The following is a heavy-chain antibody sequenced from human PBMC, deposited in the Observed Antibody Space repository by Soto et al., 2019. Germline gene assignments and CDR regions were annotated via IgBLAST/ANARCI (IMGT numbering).Heavy chain of an antibody. J-gene: IGHJ4*02. CDR2: IIPVFQTA. V-gene: IGHV1-69*01. Sequence: QEQLVQSGAEVKKPGSSVKVSCKASGALFSSYPISWVRQVPGQGLEWMGGIIPVFQTAYYTQRFQGRVTITGDESTNTAYMELSSLRSEDTAIYYCARGGSGYTWFNEFWGQGTLVTVSS. CDR1: GALFSSYP. CDR3: ARGGSGYTWFNEF. D-gene: IGHD3-22*01.